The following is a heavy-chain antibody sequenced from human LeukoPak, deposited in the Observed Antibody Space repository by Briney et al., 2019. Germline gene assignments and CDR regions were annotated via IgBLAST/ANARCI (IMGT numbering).Heavy chain of an antibody. CDR1: GHSVSDYY. V-gene: IGHV4-59*02. CDR2: IYYSGST. Sequence: SETLSLTCTVSGHSVSDYYWNWVRQPPGKGLEWIGYIYYSGSTNYNPSLKSRVTISVDTSKNQFSLKLSSVTAADTAVYYCARITIFGVVIVGMDVWGQGTTVTVSS. D-gene: IGHD3-3*01. J-gene: IGHJ6*02. CDR3: ARITIFGVVIVGMDV.